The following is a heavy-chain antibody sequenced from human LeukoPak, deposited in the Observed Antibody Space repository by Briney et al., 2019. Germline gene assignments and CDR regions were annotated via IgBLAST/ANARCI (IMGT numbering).Heavy chain of an antibody. CDR2: IWYDGSNK. CDR3: ARDLDGYNPHFDY. D-gene: IGHD5-24*01. Sequence: PGGSLRLSCAASGFTFSSYGMHWVRQAPGKGLEWVAVIWYDGSNKYYADSVKGRFTISRDNSKNTLYLQMSSLRAEDTAVYYCARDLDGYNPHFDYWGQGTLVTVSS. V-gene: IGHV3-33*01. J-gene: IGHJ4*02. CDR1: GFTFSSYG.